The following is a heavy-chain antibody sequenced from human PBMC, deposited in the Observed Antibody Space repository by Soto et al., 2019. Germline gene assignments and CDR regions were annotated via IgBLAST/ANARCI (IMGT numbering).Heavy chain of an antibody. Sequence: QLRLQESGPGLVKSSETLSLTCTISGGSVRSSSYCWGWIRQPPGKGLEWIASIYYNGRTHNNPALKRRVTMSIDTYTNQFSLKMNSVTAADTAVYYCARHEGGAAADRPLDYWGQGTLVTVSS. CDR3: ARHEGGAAADRPLDY. CDR2: IYYNGRT. CDR1: GGSVRSSSYC. D-gene: IGHD6-13*01. J-gene: IGHJ4*02. V-gene: IGHV4-39*01.